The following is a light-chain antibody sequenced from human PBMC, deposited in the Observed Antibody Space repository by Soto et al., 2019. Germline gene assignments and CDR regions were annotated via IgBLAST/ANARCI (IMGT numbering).Light chain of an antibody. CDR2: LGS. V-gene: IGKV2-28*01. CDR1: QSLQHSNGYNC. J-gene: IGKJ4*01. Sequence: DIVMTQSPLSLPVTPGEPASISCRSSQSLQHSNGYNCLDWYLQKPGQSPQLLIYLGSNRASGVPARVSGSGSGTDFTLKISRVEADDVGVYYCMQSLQTPLTFGGGTKVEIK. CDR3: MQSLQTPLT.